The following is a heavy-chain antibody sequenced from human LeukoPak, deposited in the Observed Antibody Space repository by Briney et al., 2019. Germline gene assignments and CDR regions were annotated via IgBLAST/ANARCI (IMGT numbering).Heavy chain of an antibody. V-gene: IGHV4-31*03. Sequence: PSQTLSLTCTVSGGSISSGGYYWSWIRQHPGKGLEWIGYIYYSGSTNYNPSLKSRVTMSVDTSKNQFSLKLSSVTAADTAVYYCARGPYGDHPHAFDIWGQGTMVTVSS. CDR3: ARGPYGDHPHAFDI. D-gene: IGHD4-17*01. J-gene: IGHJ3*02. CDR2: IYYSGST. CDR1: GGSISSGGYY.